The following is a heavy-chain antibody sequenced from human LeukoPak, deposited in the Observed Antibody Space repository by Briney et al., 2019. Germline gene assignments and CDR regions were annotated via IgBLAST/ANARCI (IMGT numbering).Heavy chain of an antibody. D-gene: IGHD5-18*01. Sequence: GASVKVSCKASGYSFTSFGISWVRQAPRQGLEWMGWISAYNGNRRSAQKFQGRVTMTTDTSTSTAYMELRSLRFDDTAVFYCVRDLGVDTSMIFFDFWGQGTLVTVSS. J-gene: IGHJ4*02. V-gene: IGHV1-18*01. CDR2: ISAYNGNR. CDR3: VRDLGVDTSMIFFDF. CDR1: GYSFTSFG.